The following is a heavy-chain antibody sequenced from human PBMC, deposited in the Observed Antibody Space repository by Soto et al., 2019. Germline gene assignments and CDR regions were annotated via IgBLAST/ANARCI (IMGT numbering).Heavy chain of an antibody. CDR3: GRGAGYCGGDCCRDHHYPTPFPTQRTTDP. V-gene: IGHV1-46*01. J-gene: IGHJ5*02. CDR2: INPSGDSR. Sequence: GSSVKVSCKASGFSFSDYFMHWVRQAPGQGLEWMGIINPSGDSRNYAQKFQGRVTITRDTSTSTVYRDLSSLRSADTAVYSCGRGAGYCGGDCCRDHHYPTPFPTQRTTDP. CDR1: GFSFSDYF. D-gene: IGHD2-21*02.